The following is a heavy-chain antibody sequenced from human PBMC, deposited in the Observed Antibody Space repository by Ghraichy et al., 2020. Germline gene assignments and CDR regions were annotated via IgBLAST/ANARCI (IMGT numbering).Heavy chain of an antibody. D-gene: IGHD4-17*01. CDR2: IIPIFGTA. J-gene: IGHJ3*02. CDR3: AREEIPVLRVGTTVPPKGAFDI. CDR1: GGTFSSYA. Sequence: SVKVSCKASGGTFSSYAISWVRQAPGQGLEWMGGIIPIFGTANYAQKFQGRVTITADESTSTAYMELSSLRSEDTAVYYCAREEIPVLRVGTTVPPKGAFDIWGQGTLVTVSS. V-gene: IGHV1-69*13.